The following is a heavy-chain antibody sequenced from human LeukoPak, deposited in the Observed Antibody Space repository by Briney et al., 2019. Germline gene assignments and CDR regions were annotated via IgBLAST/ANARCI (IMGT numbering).Heavy chain of an antibody. CDR2: INHSGST. J-gene: IGHJ3*02. CDR3: ARHTLVGARNAFDI. V-gene: IGHV4-34*01. CDR1: GGSFSGYY. D-gene: IGHD1-26*01. Sequence: SETLSLTCAVYGGSFSGYYWSGIRQPPGKGLEWIGEINHSGSTNYNPSLKSRVTISVDTSKNQFSLKLSSVTAADTAVYYCARHTLVGARNAFDIWGQGTMVTVSS.